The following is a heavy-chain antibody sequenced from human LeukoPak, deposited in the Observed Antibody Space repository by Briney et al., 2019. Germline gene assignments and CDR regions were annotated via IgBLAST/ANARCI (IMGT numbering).Heavy chain of an antibody. V-gene: IGHV4-34*01. D-gene: IGHD2-2*02. CDR1: GGSFSGYY. Sequence: SETLSLTCAVYGGSFSGYYWSWIRQPPGKGLEWIGEINHSGSTNYNPSLKSRVTISVDTSKNQFSLKLSSVTAADTAVYHCARGYCSSTSCYTFDYWGQGTLVTVSS. J-gene: IGHJ4*02. CDR3: ARGYCSSTSCYTFDY. CDR2: INHSGST.